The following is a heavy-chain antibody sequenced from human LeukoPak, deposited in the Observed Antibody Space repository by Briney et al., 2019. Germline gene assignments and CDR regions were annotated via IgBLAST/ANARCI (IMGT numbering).Heavy chain of an antibody. CDR2: IYNSVNP. J-gene: IGHJ3*02. CDR1: GRSISNFY. V-gene: IGHV4-59*01. D-gene: IGHD3-16*01. Sequence: SETLSLTCTVSGRSISNFYWNWIRQPPGRGLEYIGCIYNSVNPNNNPSLQTRVPISGDPSNHHFSLRLSCVTATDPAVYSCARAGTTYFYYDKVFDIWSQG. CDR3: ARAGTTYFYYDKVFDI.